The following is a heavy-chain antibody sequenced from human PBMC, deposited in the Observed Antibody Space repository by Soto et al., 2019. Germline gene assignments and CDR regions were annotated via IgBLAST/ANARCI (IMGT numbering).Heavy chain of an antibody. CDR1: GYSISTVFN. J-gene: IGHJ4*02. D-gene: IGHD2-2*01. Sequence: SDTLSLTFAVSGYSISTVFNWAWIRQPPGNGLEWIGSIYHSGSTYYNLSLKSRVTISSDASKNQISLKLSSVTAADTALYYCARDWGTVFYQLDXWGQVTLVTVSX. CDR3: ARDWGTVFYQLDX. V-gene: IGHV4-38-2*02. CDR2: IYHSGST.